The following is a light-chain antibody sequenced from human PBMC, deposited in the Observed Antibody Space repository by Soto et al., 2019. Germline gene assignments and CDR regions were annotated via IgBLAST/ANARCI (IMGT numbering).Light chain of an antibody. V-gene: IGKV3-15*01. J-gene: IGKJ1*01. CDR2: GAS. CDR1: QSVGSN. Sequence: IVMTQSPATLSVSPGERATLSCSASQSVGSNLAWYQQKLGQAPRLIIYGASTRATGIPARFIGSGSGTEFSLAISSLQSEESAVYHCQKYNKWPLWTFGQGTKLEIK. CDR3: QKYNKWPLWT.